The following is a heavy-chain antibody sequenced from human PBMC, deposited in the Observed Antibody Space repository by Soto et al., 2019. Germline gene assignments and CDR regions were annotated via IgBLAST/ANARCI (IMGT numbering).Heavy chain of an antibody. J-gene: IGHJ6*02. CDR1: GFTFSSYA. CDR3: ARAITMVRVVSMDV. CDR2: ISYDGSNK. Sequence: QVQLVESGGGVVQPGRSLRLSCAASGFTFSSYAMHWVRQAPGKGLEGVAVISYDGSNKYYEDSVKGRFTISRDNSKNTLYLQMNSLRAEDTAVYYCARAITMVRVVSMDVWGQGTTVTVSS. V-gene: IGHV3-30-3*01. D-gene: IGHD3-10*01.